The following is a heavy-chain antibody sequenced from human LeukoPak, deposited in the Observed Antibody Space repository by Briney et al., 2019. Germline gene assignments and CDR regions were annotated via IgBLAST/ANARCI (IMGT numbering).Heavy chain of an antibody. CDR3: ARGDGTSSGLYFHY. Sequence: GGSLRLSCAASGFTFNTFWMTWLRQAPGKGLEWVANIHQEGRTKYYADSVKGRFTISRDNANNALNLQINSLRAEDTALYYCARGDGTSSGLYFHYWGQGTLVTVSS. CDR1: GFTFNTFW. D-gene: IGHD6-6*01. V-gene: IGHV3-7*01. J-gene: IGHJ4*02. CDR2: IHQEGRTK.